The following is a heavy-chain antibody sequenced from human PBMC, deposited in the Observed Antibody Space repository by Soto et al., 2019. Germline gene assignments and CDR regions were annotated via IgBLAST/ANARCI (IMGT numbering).Heavy chain of an antibody. CDR3: ARVGFQGVDTAIYYYGMDV. Sequence: QVQLVESGGCVVQPGRSLRLSCAASGFTFSSYGMHWVRQAPGKGLEWVAVKWYDGSNKYYADSVKGRFTISRDNSKNTLYLQMNSLRAEDTAVYYCARVGFQGVDTAIYYYGMDVWGQGTTVTVSS. J-gene: IGHJ6*02. D-gene: IGHD5-18*01. CDR1: GFTFSSYG. V-gene: IGHV3-33*01. CDR2: KWYDGSNK.